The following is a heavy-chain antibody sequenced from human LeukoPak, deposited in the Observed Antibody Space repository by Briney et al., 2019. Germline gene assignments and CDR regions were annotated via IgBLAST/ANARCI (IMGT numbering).Heavy chain of an antibody. CDR3: TTRGYSYGYYFDY. J-gene: IGHJ4*02. V-gene: IGHV3-15*01. CDR1: GFTFDDYG. D-gene: IGHD5-18*01. CDR2: IKSKTDGGTT. Sequence: GGSVRLSCAASGFTFDDYGMSWVRQAPGKGLEWVGRIKSKTDGGTTDYAAPVKGRFTISRDDSKNTLYLQMNSLKTEDTVVYYCTTRGYSYGYYFDYWGQGTLVTVSS.